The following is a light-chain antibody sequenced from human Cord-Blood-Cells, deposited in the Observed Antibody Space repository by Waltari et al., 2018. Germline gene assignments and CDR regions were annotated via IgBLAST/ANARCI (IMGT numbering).Light chain of an antibody. CDR3: CSYAGSSTFVV. CDR1: SSYVGSYNL. CDR2: EGS. V-gene: IGLV2-23*03. Sequence: QSALTQPASVSGSPGQSITISWTRTSSYVGSYNLVSWYQQHPGKAPKLMIYEGSKRPSGVSNRFSGSKSGNTASLTISGLQAEDEADYYCCSYAGSSTFVVFGGGTKLTVL. J-gene: IGLJ2*01.